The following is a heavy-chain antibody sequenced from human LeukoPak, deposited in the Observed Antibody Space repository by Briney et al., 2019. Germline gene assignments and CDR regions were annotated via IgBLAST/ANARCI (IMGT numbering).Heavy chain of an antibody. CDR1: GFTFSSYA. CDR2: ISGTGGRT. CDR3: ASGLYSSSWYFWVY. D-gene: IGHD6-13*01. Sequence: PGGSLRLSCAASGFTFSSYAMSWVRQAPGKGLEWVSAISGTGGRTYYADSVKGRFTISRDNSKNTLYLQMNSLRAEDTAVYYCASGLYSSSWYFWVYWGQGTLVTVSS. J-gene: IGHJ4*02. V-gene: IGHV3-23*01.